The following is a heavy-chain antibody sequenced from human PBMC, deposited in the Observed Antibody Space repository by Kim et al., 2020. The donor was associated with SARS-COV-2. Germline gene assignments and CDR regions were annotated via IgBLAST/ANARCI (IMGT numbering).Heavy chain of an antibody. V-gene: IGHV1-3*01. CDR3: ARDHWRGPGNP. D-gene: IGHD6-25*01. J-gene: IGHJ5*02. CDR2: T. Sequence: TKYSQKFQGRVTITRDTSASTAYMELSSLRSEDTAVYYCARDHWRGPGNPWGQGTLVTVSS.